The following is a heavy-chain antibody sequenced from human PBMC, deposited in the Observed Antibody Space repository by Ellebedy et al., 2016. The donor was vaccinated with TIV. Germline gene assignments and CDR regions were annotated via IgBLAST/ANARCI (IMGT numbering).Heavy chain of an antibody. CDR2: INTETGDP. J-gene: IGHJ4*02. CDR3: ARTARSGRNYIHGND. Sequence: AASVKVSCKASGYTFTNYAITWVRQAPGQGLEWMGWINTETGDPTYAQGSTGRFVFSLDTSVSTAYLQIRSLEAEDTAVYYCARTARSGRNYIHGNDWGQGTLITVSS. V-gene: IGHV7-4-1*02. D-gene: IGHD2-15*01. CDR1: GYTFTNYA.